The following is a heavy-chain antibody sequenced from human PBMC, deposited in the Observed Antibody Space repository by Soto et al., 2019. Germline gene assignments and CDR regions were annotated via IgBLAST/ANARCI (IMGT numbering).Heavy chain of an antibody. Sequence: EVQVVESGGGLVKPGGSLRLSCAASGFNFDDAWINWVRQAPGKGLEWVGRIKRKKASWATDYGGPVKGRFTLTRDDSKNTVFVQMNSLKTADTAVYYCTASSRCYESIGNYLEYVVHWGQCALLTVSS. V-gene: IGHV3-15*07. CDR3: TASSRCYESIGNYLEYVVH. D-gene: IGHD3-22*01. CDR2: IKRKKASWAT. J-gene: IGHJ1*01. CDR1: GFNFDDAW.